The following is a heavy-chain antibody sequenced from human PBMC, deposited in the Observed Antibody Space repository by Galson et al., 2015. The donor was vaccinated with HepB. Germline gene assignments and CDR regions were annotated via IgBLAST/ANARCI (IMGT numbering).Heavy chain of an antibody. V-gene: IGHV3-30*18. J-gene: IGHJ4*02. Sequence: SLRLSCAASGFTFSSYGMHWVRQAPGKGLEWVAVISYDGSNKYYADSVKGRFTISRDNSKNTLYLQMNSLRAEDTAVYYCAKDPTYDSSGYHYWGQGTLVTVSS. CDR2: ISYDGSNK. CDR3: AKDPTYDSSGYHY. CDR1: GFTFSSYG. D-gene: IGHD3-22*01.